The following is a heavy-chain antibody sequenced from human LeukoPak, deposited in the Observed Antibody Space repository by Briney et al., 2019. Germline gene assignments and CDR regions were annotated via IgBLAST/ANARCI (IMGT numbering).Heavy chain of an antibody. J-gene: IGHJ4*02. D-gene: IGHD2-21*02. CDR1: GYTFTSYG. CDR3: ARRGGDVVVTAPLDY. Sequence: GASVKVSCKASGYTFTSYGISWVRQAPGQGLEWMGWISAYNGNTNYAQKLQGRVTMTTDTSTSTAYMELRSLRSDDTAVYYCARRGGDVVVTAPLDYWGQGTLVTVSS. CDR2: ISAYNGNT. V-gene: IGHV1-18*04.